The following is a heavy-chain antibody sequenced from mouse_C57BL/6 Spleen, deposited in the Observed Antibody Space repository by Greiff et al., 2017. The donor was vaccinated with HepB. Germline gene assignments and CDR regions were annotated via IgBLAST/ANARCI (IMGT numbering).Heavy chain of an antibody. D-gene: IGHD2-4*01. CDR2: ISYDGSN. Sequence: ESGPGLVKPSQSLSLTCSVTGYSITSGYYWNWIRQFPGNKLEWMGYISYDGSNNYNPSLKNRISITRDTSKNQFFLKLNSVTTEDTATYYCAREVIKGFDYWGQGTTLTVSS. V-gene: IGHV3-6*01. CDR3: AREVIKGFDY. CDR1: GYSITSGYY. J-gene: IGHJ2*01.